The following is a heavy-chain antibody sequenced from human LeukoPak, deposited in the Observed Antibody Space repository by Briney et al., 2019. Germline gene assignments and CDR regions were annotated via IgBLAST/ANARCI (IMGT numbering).Heavy chain of an antibody. D-gene: IGHD6-19*01. V-gene: IGHV4-59*01. J-gene: IGHJ4*02. CDR3: ARLEYSSGWYVY. CDR1: GGSISSYY. Sequence: SETLSLTCTVSGGSISSYYWSWIRQPPGKGLEWIGYIYYSGSTNYNPSLKSRVTISVDTSKNQFSLKLSSVTAADTAVYYCARLEYSSGWYVYWGQGILVTVSS. CDR2: IYYSGST.